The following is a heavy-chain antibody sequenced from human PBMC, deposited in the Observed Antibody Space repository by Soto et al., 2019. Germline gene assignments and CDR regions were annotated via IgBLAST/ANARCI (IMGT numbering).Heavy chain of an antibody. Sequence: EVQLLESGGGLVQPGGSLRLSCAASGFTFNIYTMSWVCQAPGKGLEWVSGIGARGSDTYFPDSVKGRFTISRDNSMDMVYLQMNSLRAEDTAVYFCAKGGTYHIGDFDSWGQGTLVTVSS. J-gene: IGHJ4*02. V-gene: IGHV3-23*01. CDR1: GFTFNIYT. CDR3: AKGGTYHIGDFDS. CDR2: IGARGSDT. D-gene: IGHD5-12*01.